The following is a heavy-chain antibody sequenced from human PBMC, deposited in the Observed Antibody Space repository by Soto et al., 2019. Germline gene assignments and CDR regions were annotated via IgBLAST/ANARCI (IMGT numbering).Heavy chain of an antibody. J-gene: IGHJ4*02. CDR2: ISAYNGNT. V-gene: IGHV1-18*04. CDR1: VYTFTSYG. D-gene: IGHD1-7*01. Sequence: XSVKVSCKASVYTFTSYGISWVRQAPGQGLEWMGWISAYNGNTNYAQKLQGRVTMTTDTSTSTAYMELRSLRSDDTAVYYCASDNWNYPVKLDYWGQGTLVTVSS. CDR3: ASDNWNYPVKLDY.